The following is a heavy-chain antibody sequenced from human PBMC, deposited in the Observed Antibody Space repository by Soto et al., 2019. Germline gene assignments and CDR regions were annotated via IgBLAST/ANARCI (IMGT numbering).Heavy chain of an antibody. CDR3: ARGGVDYYDSSGYYFSPYYFDY. V-gene: IGHV4-34*01. D-gene: IGHD3-22*01. CDR2: IYHSGST. CDR1: GGSFSGYY. J-gene: IGHJ4*02. Sequence: SETLSLTCAIYGGSFSGYYWSWLRQPPGKGLEWIGYIYHSGSTYYNPSLKSRVTISVDRSKNQFSPKLSSVTAADTAVYYCARGGVDYYDSSGYYFSPYYFDYWGQGTLVTVSS.